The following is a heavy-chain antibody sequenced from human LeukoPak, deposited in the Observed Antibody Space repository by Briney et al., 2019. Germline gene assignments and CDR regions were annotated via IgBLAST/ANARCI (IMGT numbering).Heavy chain of an antibody. Sequence: PSETLSLTCTVSGGSISSYYWSWIRQPPGKGLEWIGYIYYSGSTNYNPSLKSRVTISVDTSKNQFSLKLSSVTAADTAVYYCARHSEVAATYYYYYGMDVWGQGTTVTVSS. J-gene: IGHJ6*02. V-gene: IGHV4-59*08. D-gene: IGHD2-15*01. CDR2: IYYSGST. CDR1: GGSISSYY. CDR3: ARHSEVAATYYYYYGMDV.